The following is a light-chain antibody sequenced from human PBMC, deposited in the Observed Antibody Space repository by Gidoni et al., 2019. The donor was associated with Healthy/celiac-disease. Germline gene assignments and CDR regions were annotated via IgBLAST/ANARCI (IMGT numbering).Light chain of an antibody. J-gene: IGKJ1*01. Sequence: IQLTQSPSSLSASVGDRVTITCRASQGISSYLAWYQQNPGKAPKLLIYAASTLQSGVPSRFSGSGSGTDFTLTISSLQPEDFATYYCQQLNSYLTWTFGQGTKVEIK. CDR2: AAS. V-gene: IGKV1-9*01. CDR1: QGISSY. CDR3: QQLNSYLTWT.